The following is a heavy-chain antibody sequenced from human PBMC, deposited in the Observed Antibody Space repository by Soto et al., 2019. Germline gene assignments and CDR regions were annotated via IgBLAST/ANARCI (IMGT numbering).Heavy chain of an antibody. D-gene: IGHD3-22*01. CDR1: GGSFSGYY. Sequence: SETLSLTCAVYGGSFSGYYWSWIRQPPGKGLERIGEINHSGSTNYNPSLKSRVTISVDTSKNQFSLKLSSVTAADTAVYYCARGFRYYYDSSGYLPGGMDVWGQGTTVTVSS. V-gene: IGHV4-34*01. CDR2: INHSGST. CDR3: ARGFRYYYDSSGYLPGGMDV. J-gene: IGHJ6*02.